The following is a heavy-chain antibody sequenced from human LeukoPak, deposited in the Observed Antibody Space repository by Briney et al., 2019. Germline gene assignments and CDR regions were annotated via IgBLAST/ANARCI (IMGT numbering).Heavy chain of an antibody. D-gene: IGHD3/OR15-3a*01. Sequence: SQTLSLTCTVSGVSISSSNSYWGWIRQPPGKGLKWIGSIYYSGNTYYNASRKSQVSISLDTSKNRFSLKLTSVTAADTAVYYCARQTGSGLFILPGGQGTLVTVSS. V-gene: IGHV4-39*01. CDR1: GVSISSSNSY. CDR3: ARQTGSGLFILP. CDR2: IYYSGNT. J-gene: IGHJ4*02.